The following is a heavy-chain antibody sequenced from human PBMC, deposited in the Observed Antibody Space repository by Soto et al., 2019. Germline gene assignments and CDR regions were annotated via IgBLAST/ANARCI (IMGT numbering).Heavy chain of an antibody. V-gene: IGHV4-59*01. J-gene: IGHJ4*02. CDR2: IYYTGST. CDR3: ARIYGDYDDYFDY. CDR1: GDSISRYY. Sequence: PSETLSLTCTVSGDSISRYYWSWIRQPPGKGLEWIGYIYYTGSTSYNPSLKSRVTISVDRYKSQFYLKLSSVTAADTAVYFCARIYGDYDDYFDYWGQGTLVT. D-gene: IGHD4-17*01.